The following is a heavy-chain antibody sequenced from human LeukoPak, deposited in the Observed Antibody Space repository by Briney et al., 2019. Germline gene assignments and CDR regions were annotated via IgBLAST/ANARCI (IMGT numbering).Heavy chain of an antibody. J-gene: IGHJ4*02. CDR3: ARHGDYGDYDDYFDY. CDR2: IYYSGST. V-gene: IGHV4-39*01. Sequence: SETLSLTCTVSGGSISSSSYYWGWIRQPPGKGLEWIGSIYYSGSTYYNPSLKSRVTISVDTSKNQFSLKLSSVTAADTAVYYCARHGDYGDYDDYFDYWGQGTLVTVPS. D-gene: IGHD4-17*01. CDR1: GGSISSSSYY.